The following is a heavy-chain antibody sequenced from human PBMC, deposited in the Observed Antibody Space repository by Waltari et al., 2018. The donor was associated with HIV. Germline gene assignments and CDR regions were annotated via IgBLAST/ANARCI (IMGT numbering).Heavy chain of an antibody. V-gene: IGHV4-39*07. Sequence: QLHLLESGPGLVKPSETLSLTCSVSGGSIRTNNYYWAWIRQSPGKGLEWIGTIYYDGSTYYNPALGSRVTISVDTSKSQFSLRLTSVTAADTAVYFCARERGGYYGSGTYPGGAMNVWGQGTTVIVSS. CDR2: IYYDGST. CDR3: ARERGGYYGSGTYPGGAMNV. J-gene: IGHJ6*02. CDR1: GGSIRTNNYY. D-gene: IGHD3-10*01.